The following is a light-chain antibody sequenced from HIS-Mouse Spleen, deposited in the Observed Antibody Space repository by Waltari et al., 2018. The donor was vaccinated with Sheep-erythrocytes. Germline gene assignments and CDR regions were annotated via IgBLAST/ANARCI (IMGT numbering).Light chain of an antibody. Sequence: QSVLTQPPSVSGAPGQRVTISCTGSSSNIGAGYDVHWYQQLPGTAPKRLIYGNSKRPSGVPDRVSGSKSGTSASLAITGRQVEDEADYYCQSYDSSLSGSVFGGGTKLTVL. CDR3: QSYDSSLSGSV. V-gene: IGLV1-40*01. CDR2: GNS. CDR1: SSNIGAGYD. J-gene: IGLJ3*02.